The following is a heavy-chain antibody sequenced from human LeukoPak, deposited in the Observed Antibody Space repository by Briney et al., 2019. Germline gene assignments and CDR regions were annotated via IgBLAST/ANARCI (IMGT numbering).Heavy chain of an antibody. CDR3: ARDMRWSSSPHRFDP. J-gene: IGHJ5*02. V-gene: IGHV1-46*01. CDR1: GGTFSSYA. D-gene: IGHD6-13*01. CDR2: INPSGGST. Sequence: ASVKVSCKASGGTFSSYAISWVRQAPGQGLEWMGIINPSGGSTSYAQKFQGRVTMTRDTSTSTVYMELSSLRSEDTAVYYCARDMRWSSSPHRFDPWGQGTLVTVSS.